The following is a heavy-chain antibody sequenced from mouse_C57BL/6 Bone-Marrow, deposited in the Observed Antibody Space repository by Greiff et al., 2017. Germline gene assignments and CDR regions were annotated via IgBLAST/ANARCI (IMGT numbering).Heavy chain of an antibody. CDR1: GFNIKNTY. CDR3: ARIYYYGSSFRYWYFDV. J-gene: IGHJ1*03. CDR2: IDPANGNT. Sequence: EVQLQQSVAELVRPGASVKLSCTASGFNIKNTYMHWVKQRPEQGLEWIGRIDPANGNTKYAPKFQGKATITADTSSNTAYLQLSSLTSEDTAIYYCARIYYYGSSFRYWYFDVWGTGTTVTVSS. V-gene: IGHV14-3*01. D-gene: IGHD1-1*01.